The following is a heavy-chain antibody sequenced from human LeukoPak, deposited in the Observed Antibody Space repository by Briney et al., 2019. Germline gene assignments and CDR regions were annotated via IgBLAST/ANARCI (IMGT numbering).Heavy chain of an antibody. V-gene: IGHV5-51*01. CDR3: ARHVDMDNSRPQSGNVDV. CDR2: IYPGDSDT. D-gene: IGHD6-13*01. Sequence: GESLKISCKGSGYSFTSYWIGWVRQMPGKGLEWMGIIYPGDSDTRYSPSFQGQVTISADKSISTAYLQWSSLKASDTAMYYCARHVDMDNSRPQSGNVDVWGQGTTVTVSS. CDR1: GYSFTSYW. J-gene: IGHJ6*02.